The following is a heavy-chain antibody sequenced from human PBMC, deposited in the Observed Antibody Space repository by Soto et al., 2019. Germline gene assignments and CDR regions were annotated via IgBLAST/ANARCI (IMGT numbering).Heavy chain of an antibody. Sequence: QVQLQESGPGLVKPSETLSLTCSVSGGSISGYYWSWIRQPPGQGLECIGYIYDKGYTIHSPYLNSRVTISVDTSKNQSSLKLTSVTAADTAMYYCTRHPPIARCESGLAVWGQGTKVTVSS. D-gene: IGHD2-21*01. CDR1: GGSISGYY. J-gene: IGHJ6*01. V-gene: IGHV4-59*08. CDR3: TRHPPIARCESGLAV. CDR2: IYDKGYT.